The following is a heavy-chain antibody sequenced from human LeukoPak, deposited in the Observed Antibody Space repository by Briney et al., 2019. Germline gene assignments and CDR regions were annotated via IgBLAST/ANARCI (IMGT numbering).Heavy chain of an antibody. J-gene: IGHJ4*02. D-gene: IGHD1-26*01. CDR3: ARAFGVVGATNPGY. CDR1: GSSFSSYT. CDR2: ISSTSSDI. Sequence: PGGSLRLSCAASGSSFSSYTMNWVRQAPGKGLEWVSSISSTSSDIHYADSVKGRFTISRDNAKNSLYLQMNSLRAEDTAVYYCARAFGVVGATNPGYWGQGTLVTVSS. V-gene: IGHV3-21*01.